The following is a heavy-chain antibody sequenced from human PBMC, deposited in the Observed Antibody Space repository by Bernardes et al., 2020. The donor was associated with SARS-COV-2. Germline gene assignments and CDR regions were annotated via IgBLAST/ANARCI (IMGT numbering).Heavy chain of an antibody. Sequence: GGSLRLSCAASGFTFSSYAMSWVRQAPGKGLEWVSAISGSGGSTYYADSVKGRFTISRDNSKNTLYLQMNSLRAEDTAVYYCSKLPVYSGYDWWYDYWGQGTLVTVSS. CDR1: GFTFSSYA. CDR2: ISGSGGST. J-gene: IGHJ4*02. D-gene: IGHD5-12*01. CDR3: SKLPVYSGYDWWYDY. V-gene: IGHV3-23*01.